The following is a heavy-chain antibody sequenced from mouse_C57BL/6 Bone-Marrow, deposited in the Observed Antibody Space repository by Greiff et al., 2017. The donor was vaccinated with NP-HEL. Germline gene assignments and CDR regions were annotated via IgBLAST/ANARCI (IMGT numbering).Heavy chain of an antibody. J-gene: IGHJ2*01. V-gene: IGHV12-3*01. CDR3: AGDRDGYGYFDY. D-gene: IGHD2-2*01. CDR1: GFPITSGYY. Sequence: VKLQESGPGLVKPSQSLFLTCSITGFPITSGYYWIWIRQSPGKPLEWMGYITHSGETFYNPSLQSPISITRETLKNRFFLQLISVTTEDTAMYYCAGDRDGYGYFDYWGQGTTLTVSS. CDR2: ITHSGET.